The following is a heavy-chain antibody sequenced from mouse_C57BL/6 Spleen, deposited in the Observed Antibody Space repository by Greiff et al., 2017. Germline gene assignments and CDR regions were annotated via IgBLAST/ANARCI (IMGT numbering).Heavy chain of an antibody. CDR3: ARRYYDYGAWFAY. Sequence: QVQLQQSGAELMKPGASVKLSCKATGYTFTGYWIEWVKQRPGHGLEWIGDIYPGSGSTNYNEKFKSKATLTVDTSSSTAYMQLSSLTSEDSAVYYCARRYYDYGAWFAYWGQGTLVTVSA. CDR2: IYPGSGST. D-gene: IGHD2-4*01. V-gene: IGHV1-9*01. CDR1: GYTFTGYW. J-gene: IGHJ3*01.